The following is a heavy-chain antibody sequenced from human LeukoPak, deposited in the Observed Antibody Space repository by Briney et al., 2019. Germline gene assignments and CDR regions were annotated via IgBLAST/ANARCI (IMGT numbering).Heavy chain of an antibody. CDR2: MNPSGST. V-gene: IGHV4-34*01. CDR3: ARGRQDVTMIVVVMTAVSYYLDV. D-gene: IGHD3-22*01. J-gene: IGHJ6*03. Sequence: SETLSLTCTVYGGSFSGYYWTWIRQTPGKGLEWIGEMNPSGSTNYNPSLKSRVTISVDTSKNQFSLKLSSVTAADTAVYYCARGRQDVTMIVVVMTAVSYYLDVWGKGTTVTVS. CDR1: GGSFSGYY.